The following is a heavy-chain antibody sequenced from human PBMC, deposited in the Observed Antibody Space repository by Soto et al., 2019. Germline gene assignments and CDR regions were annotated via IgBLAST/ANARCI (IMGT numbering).Heavy chain of an antibody. V-gene: IGHV4-61*08. D-gene: IGHD3-3*01. Sequence: XESLSLFCTVSGGSVSSGGGYWSWGRQPRGEGLEWIGNIYYSGSSNYNPSLKSRVTISVDTSKNQFSLKLSSVTAADTAVYYCASERIRSAYSHYYGMAVWGQGTTVTVSS. CDR2: IYYSGSS. CDR3: ASERIRSAYSHYYGMAV. J-gene: IGHJ6*02. CDR1: GGSVSSGGGY.